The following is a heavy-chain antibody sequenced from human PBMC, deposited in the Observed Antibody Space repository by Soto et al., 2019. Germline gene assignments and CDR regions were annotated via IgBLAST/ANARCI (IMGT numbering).Heavy chain of an antibody. V-gene: IGHV1-18*01. CDR3: ARRPYDILTGPPRADYYFDY. Sequence: ASVKVSCKASGYTFTSYGISWVRQAPGQGLEWMGWISAYNGNTNYAQKLQGRVTMTTDTSTSTAYMELRSLRSDDTAVYYCARRPYDILTGPPRADYYFDYWGQGTLVTVLL. D-gene: IGHD3-9*01. J-gene: IGHJ4*02. CDR1: GYTFTSYG. CDR2: ISAYNGNT.